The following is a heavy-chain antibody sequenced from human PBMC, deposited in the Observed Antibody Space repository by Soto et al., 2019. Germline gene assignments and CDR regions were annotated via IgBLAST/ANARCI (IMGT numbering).Heavy chain of an antibody. CDR1: GFTFSSYA. V-gene: IGHV3-30-3*01. J-gene: IGHJ4*02. CDR3: ARDGVRYYYDSSSYYYFDY. D-gene: IGHD3-22*01. CDR2: ISYDGSKK. Sequence: QVQLVESGGGVVQPGRSLRLSCAASGFTFSSYAMHWVRQAPGKGLEWVAVISYDGSKKYYADSVKGRFTISRDNSKHTLYLQMNSLRAEDTAVYYCARDGVRYYYDSSSYYYFDYWGQGTLVTVSS.